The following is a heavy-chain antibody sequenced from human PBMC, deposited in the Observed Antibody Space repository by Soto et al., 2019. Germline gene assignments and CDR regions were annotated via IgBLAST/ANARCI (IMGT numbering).Heavy chain of an antibody. D-gene: IGHD6-19*01. CDR1: GFTFSTYS. CDR3: ARERGSGWTFDY. J-gene: IGHJ4*02. CDR2: ISSSSTI. V-gene: IGHV3-48*01. Sequence: EVQLVESGGDLVQPGGSLRLSCAASGFTFSTYSMNWVRQAPGKGLEWVSSISSSSTIYYADSVKGRFTISRDNVQNSLYLQMLSLRAEDTAVYYCARERGSGWTFDYWGQGTLVTVSS.